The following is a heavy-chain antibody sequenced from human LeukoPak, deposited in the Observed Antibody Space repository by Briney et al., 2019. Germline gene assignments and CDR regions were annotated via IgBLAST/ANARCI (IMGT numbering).Heavy chain of an antibody. D-gene: IGHD2-2*01. J-gene: IGHJ3*02. Sequence: DARIGPCRDCVGSSKSINNYGRCIRQPPGTGLEWIGSIYYRGSTYYNPSLKSRVTISVDTSKNQFSLTLSSVTAADTAVYYCASGRLGHCSRTNCYDDDFDIWGQGTMVTVSS. CDR1: VGSSKSINNY. CDR3: ASGRLGHCSRTNCYDDDFDI. CDR2: IYYRGST. V-gene: IGHV4-39*01.